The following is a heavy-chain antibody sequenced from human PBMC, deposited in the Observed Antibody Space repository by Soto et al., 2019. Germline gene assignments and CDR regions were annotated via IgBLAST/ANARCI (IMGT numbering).Heavy chain of an antibody. CDR3: ARKLDSSSWYWGGGAFDI. D-gene: IGHD6-13*01. CDR1: GYTFTSYD. Sequence: ASVKVSCKASGYTFTSYDINWVRQATGQGLEWMGWMNPNSGNTGYAQKFQGRVTMTRNTSISTAYMELSSLRSEDTAVYYCARKLDSSSWYWGGGAFDIRGQGTMVTVSS. V-gene: IGHV1-8*01. J-gene: IGHJ3*02. CDR2: MNPNSGNT.